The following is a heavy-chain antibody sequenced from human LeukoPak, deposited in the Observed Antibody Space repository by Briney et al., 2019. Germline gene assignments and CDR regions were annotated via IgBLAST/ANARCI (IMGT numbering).Heavy chain of an antibody. Sequence: GGSLRLSCAASGFTFSSYSMNWVRQAPGKGLEWVSYISSSSSTIYYADSVKGRFTISRDNAKNSLYLQMNSLRAEDTAVYYCAKDYCSSTSCEKDYWGQGTLVTVSS. J-gene: IGHJ4*02. CDR2: ISSSSSTI. CDR1: GFTFSSYS. D-gene: IGHD2-2*01. V-gene: IGHV3-48*01. CDR3: AKDYCSSTSCEKDY.